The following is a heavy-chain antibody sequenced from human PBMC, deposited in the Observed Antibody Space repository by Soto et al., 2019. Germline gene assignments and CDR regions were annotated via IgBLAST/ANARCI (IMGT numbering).Heavy chain of an antibody. CDR2: IYHSGST. J-gene: IGHJ2*01. CDR3: ATVGSTWPNWFSDL. D-gene: IGHD6-13*01. V-gene: IGHV4-30-4*01. Sequence: QVQLQESGPGLVKPSQTLSLTCTISGGSISSGDYYWSWFRQPPGKGLEWIGYIYHSGSTYYNPSLKSRVTTSMATSKNQFSLKVTSVTAADTAMYYCATVGSTWPNWFSDLWGRGTLVTVSS. CDR1: GGSISSGDYY.